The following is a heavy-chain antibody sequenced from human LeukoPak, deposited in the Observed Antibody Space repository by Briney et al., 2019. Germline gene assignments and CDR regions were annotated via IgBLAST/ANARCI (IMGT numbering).Heavy chain of an antibody. V-gene: IGHV1-46*01. Sequence: ASVKVSCKASGYTFTSYYMHWVRQAPGQGLEWMAIINPSGGSTRYAQKFQGRVTMTRDTSTNTVYMELSSPRSEDTAVYYCARDPRPSYDSSDYYYPGDYWGQGTLVTVSS. D-gene: IGHD3-22*01. CDR3: ARDPRPSYDSSDYYYPGDY. J-gene: IGHJ4*02. CDR1: GYTFTSYY. CDR2: INPSGGST.